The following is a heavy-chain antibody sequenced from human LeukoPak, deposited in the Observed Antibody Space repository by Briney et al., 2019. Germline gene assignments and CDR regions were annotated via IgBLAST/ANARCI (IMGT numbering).Heavy chain of an antibody. V-gene: IGHV3-20*04. CDR1: GFTFDDYG. D-gene: IGHD5-12*01. CDR2: INWNGGST. Sequence: GGSLRLSCAASGFTFDDYGMSWVRQAPGKGLEWVSGINWNGGSTGYADPVKGRFTISRDNAKNSLYLQMNSLRAEDTALYYCARGSPHSGYDYGRFDYWGQGTLVTVSS. J-gene: IGHJ4*02. CDR3: ARGSPHSGYDYGRFDY.